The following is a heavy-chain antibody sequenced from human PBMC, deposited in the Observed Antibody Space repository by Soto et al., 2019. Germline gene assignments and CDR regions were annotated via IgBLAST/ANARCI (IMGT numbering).Heavy chain of an antibody. Sequence: SETLSLTCSVSGDSITSRDYYWGWIRQPPGKGLEWIGSFYYTGSTYFNPALKSRATISVDTSKNQFSLRLSSVTAADTAVYYCARQGSHGYFDYWGQGTLVTVS. V-gene: IGHV4-39*01. D-gene: IGHD3-16*01. CDR3: ARQGSHGYFDY. CDR2: FYYTGST. CDR1: GDSITSRDYY. J-gene: IGHJ4*02.